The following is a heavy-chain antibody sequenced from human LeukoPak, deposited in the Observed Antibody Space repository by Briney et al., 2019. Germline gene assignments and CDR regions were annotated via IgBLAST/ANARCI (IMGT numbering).Heavy chain of an antibody. V-gene: IGHV4-59*01. J-gene: IGHJ3*02. CDR1: GGSISSYY. CDR3: ARQTTGRAFDI. Sequence: SETLSLTCTVSGGSISSYYWSWIRQPPGKGLEWIGYIYYSGSTNYNPSLKSRVTISVDTSKNQFSLKLSSVTAADTAVYYCARQTTGRAFDIWGQGTMVTVSS. D-gene: IGHD4-17*01. CDR2: IYYSGST.